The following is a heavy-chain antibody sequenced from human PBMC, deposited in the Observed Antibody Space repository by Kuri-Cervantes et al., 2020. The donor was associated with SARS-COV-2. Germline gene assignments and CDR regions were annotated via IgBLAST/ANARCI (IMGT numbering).Heavy chain of an antibody. Sequence: SETLSLTCTVSGGSISSSSYYWGWIRQPPGKGLEWIGSIYYSGSTYYNPSLKSRVTISVDTSTNQFSLKLSSVTAADMAVYYCARVFTASFDFWGQGTLVTVSS. CDR2: IYYSGST. J-gene: IGHJ4*02. CDR3: ARVFTASFDF. V-gene: IGHV4-39*01. CDR1: GGSISSSSYY.